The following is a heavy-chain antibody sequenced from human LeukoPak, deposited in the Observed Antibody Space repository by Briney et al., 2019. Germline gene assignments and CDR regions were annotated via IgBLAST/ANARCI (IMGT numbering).Heavy chain of an antibody. J-gene: IGHJ4*02. CDR3: ARSRNYYDTSGYYSLDY. CDR1: GGSISGYY. V-gene: IGHV4-59*01. D-gene: IGHD3-22*01. Sequence: SETLSLTCTVPGGSISGYYWSWIRQPPGKGLEWIGFIYYSGSTNYNPSLKSRVTMSVDTSKNQVSLKLSSVTAADTAVYYCARSRNYYDTSGYYSLDYWGQGTLVTVSS. CDR2: IYYSGST.